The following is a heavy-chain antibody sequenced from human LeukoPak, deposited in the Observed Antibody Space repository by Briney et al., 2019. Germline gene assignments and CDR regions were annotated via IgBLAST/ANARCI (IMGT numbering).Heavy chain of an antibody. V-gene: IGHV1-2*02. J-gene: IGHJ4*02. CDR3: ATPPHY. CDR2: INPNSGGT. CDR1: GYTFTGYY. Sequence: ASVKVSCKASGYTFTGYYMHWVRQAPGQGLEWMGWINPNSGGTNYAQKFQGRVTMTEDTSTDTAYMELSSLRSEDTAVYYCATPPHYWGQGTLVTVSS.